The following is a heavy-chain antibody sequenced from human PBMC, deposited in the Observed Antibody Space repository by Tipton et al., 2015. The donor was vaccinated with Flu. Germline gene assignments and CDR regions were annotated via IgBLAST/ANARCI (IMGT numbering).Heavy chain of an antibody. D-gene: IGHD6-13*01. J-gene: IGHJ6*02. V-gene: IGHV3-21*04. CDR3: ARGGPLRYSSRMKYGMDV. CDR2: ITSGSTFI. CDR1: GFSFGSYS. Sequence: LSLTCAASGFSFGSYSMNWVRQAPGKGLEWVSCITSGSTFIDYADSVKGRFTVSRDNAKNSLYLQMNSLRAEDTAVYYCARGGPLRYSSRMKYGMDVWGQGTTVTVSS.